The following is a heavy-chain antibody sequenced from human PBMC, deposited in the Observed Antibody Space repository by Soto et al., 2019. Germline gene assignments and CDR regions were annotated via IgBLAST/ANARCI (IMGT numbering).Heavy chain of an antibody. Sequence: KPSETLSLTCTVSGGSVNGGSYYWSWIRQPPGKGLEWIGYIYYSGSTDYNPSLKSRLTISVDTSKNQFSLKLSSVTAADTAVYYCARDRGSDIVNWGQGTLVTVSS. CDR3: ARDRGSDIVN. CDR2: IYYSGST. CDR1: GGSVNGGSYY. D-gene: IGHD1-26*01. V-gene: IGHV4-61*01. J-gene: IGHJ4*02.